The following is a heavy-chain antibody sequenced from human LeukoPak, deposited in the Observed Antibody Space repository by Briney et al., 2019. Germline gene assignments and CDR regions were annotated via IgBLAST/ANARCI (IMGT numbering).Heavy chain of an antibody. CDR1: EFIINNAW. V-gene: IGHV3-23*01. Sequence: GGSLRLSCAASEFIINNAWMTWVRQAPGKGLEWVSTISGSGDSTYYADSVKGRFTISRDNSKDTLYLQMSSVRVDDTAVYYCARDRGRYYDSRGFYWGYYFDSWGQGILVTVST. D-gene: IGHD3-22*01. CDR3: ARDRGRYYDSRGFYWGYYFDS. CDR2: ISGSGDST. J-gene: IGHJ4*02.